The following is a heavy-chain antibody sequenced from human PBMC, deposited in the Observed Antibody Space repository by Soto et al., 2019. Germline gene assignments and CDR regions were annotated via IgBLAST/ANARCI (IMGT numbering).Heavy chain of an antibody. CDR3: AREIGGSLRGNDAFVI. CDR2: ISSSSSYI. V-gene: IGHV3-21*01. J-gene: IGHJ3*02. CDR1: GFTFSSYS. D-gene: IGHD4-17*01. Sequence: EVQLVESGGGLVKPGGSLRLSCAASGFTFSSYSMNWVRQAPGKGLEWVSSISSSSSYIYYADSVKGRFTISRDNAKNSLYLQMNSLRAEDTAVYYCAREIGGSLRGNDAFVIWGQGTMVTVSS.